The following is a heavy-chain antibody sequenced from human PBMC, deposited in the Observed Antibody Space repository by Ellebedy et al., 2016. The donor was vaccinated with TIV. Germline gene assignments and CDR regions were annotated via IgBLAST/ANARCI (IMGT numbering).Heavy chain of an antibody. CDR2: IIPILGAT. D-gene: IGHD3-3*02. V-gene: IGHV1-69*13. J-gene: IGHJ4*02. CDR3: ARDRHSDGNVHFFESVY. CDR1: GGTFGSYG. Sequence: SVKVSCXASGGTFGSYGVSWVRQAPGQGLQWIGGIIPILGATDFAPKFQGRVTITADESTGTAYMELSSLKSEDTAVYYCARDRHSDGNVHFFESVYWGQGTLVSVSS.